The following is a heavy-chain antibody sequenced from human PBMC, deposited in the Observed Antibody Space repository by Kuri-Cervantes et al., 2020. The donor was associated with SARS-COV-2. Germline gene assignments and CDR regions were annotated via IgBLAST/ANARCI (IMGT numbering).Heavy chain of an antibody. Sequence: SVKVSCKASGGTFSSYAISWVRQAPGQGLEWMGGIIPIFGTANYAQKFQGRVTITADESTSTAHMVLSSLRSEDTAVYYCARVGANVIRPENWFDPWGQGTLVTVSS. D-gene: IGHD1-26*01. V-gene: IGHV1-69*13. CDR3: ARVGANVIRPENWFDP. CDR2: IIPIFGTA. CDR1: GGTFSSYA. J-gene: IGHJ5*02.